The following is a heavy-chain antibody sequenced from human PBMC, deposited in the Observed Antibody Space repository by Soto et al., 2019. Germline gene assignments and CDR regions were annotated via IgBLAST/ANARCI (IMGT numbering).Heavy chain of an antibody. V-gene: IGHV1-69*02. CDR1: GGTFSSYT. CDR2: IIPILGIA. D-gene: IGHD2-15*01. Sequence: QVQLVQSGAAVKKPGSSVKVSCKASGGTFSSYTISWVRQAPGQGLEWMGRIIPILGIANYAQKFQGRVTITANKSTSLAXXELTSLRSEATAVYYCARVSYCRGGSCYSRHWFDPWGQGTLVTVSS. CDR3: ARVSYCRGGSCYSRHWFDP. J-gene: IGHJ5*02.